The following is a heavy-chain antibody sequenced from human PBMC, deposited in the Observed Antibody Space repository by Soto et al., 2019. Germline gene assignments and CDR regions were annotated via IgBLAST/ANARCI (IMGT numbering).Heavy chain of an antibody. CDR3: ARDRRDILTGKGDAFDI. CDR2: INPNSGGT. Sequence: ASVKVSCKASGYTFTGYYMHWVRQAPGQGLEWMGWINPNSGGTNYAQKFQGWVTMTRDTSISTAYMELSRLRSDDTAVYYCARDRRDILTGKGDAFDIWGQGTMVTVSS. J-gene: IGHJ3*02. V-gene: IGHV1-2*04. CDR1: GYTFTGYY. D-gene: IGHD3-9*01.